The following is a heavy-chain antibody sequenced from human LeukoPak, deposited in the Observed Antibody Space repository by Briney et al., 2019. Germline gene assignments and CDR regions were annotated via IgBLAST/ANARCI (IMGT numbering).Heavy chain of an antibody. Sequence: PGGSLRLSCAASGFTFSSYAMSWVRQAPGKGLEWVSVIYSGGSTYYADSVKGRFTISRDNSKNTLYLQMNSLRAEDTAVYYCARESSESGRGAFDIWGQGTMVTVSS. V-gene: IGHV3-66*01. CDR1: GFTFSSYA. D-gene: IGHD1-26*01. CDR2: IYSGGST. J-gene: IGHJ3*02. CDR3: ARESSESGRGAFDI.